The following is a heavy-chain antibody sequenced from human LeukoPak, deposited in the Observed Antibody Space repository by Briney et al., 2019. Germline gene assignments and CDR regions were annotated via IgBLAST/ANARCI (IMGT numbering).Heavy chain of an antibody. CDR2: ITNSGGST. Sequence: PGRSLRLSCAASGFTFSAFGMNWVRQAPGKGLEWVSTITNSGGSTYYVDSVKGRFTISRDNSKNTLYLQMNSLRAEDTAKYYCTKDYCGKFCSAVWGQGTTVTVSS. V-gene: IGHV3-23*01. CDR1: GFTFSAFG. D-gene: IGHD3-9*01. CDR3: TKDYCGKFCSAV. J-gene: IGHJ6*02.